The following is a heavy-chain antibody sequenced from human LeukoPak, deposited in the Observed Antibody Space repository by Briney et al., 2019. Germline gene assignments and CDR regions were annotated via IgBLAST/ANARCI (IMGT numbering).Heavy chain of an antibody. Sequence: GGSLRLSCAASGFIFSDHYMDWVRQAPGKGLEWVARTKNKGQNFLAEYAASVEGRFSISRDDSKNSLYLQMNSLKTEDTAVYYCTSPQGGRNNWNYFWGQGTLVTVSS. CDR3: TSPQGGRNNWNYF. V-gene: IGHV3-72*01. J-gene: IGHJ4*02. CDR2: TKNKGQNFLA. D-gene: IGHD1-7*01. CDR1: GFIFSDHY.